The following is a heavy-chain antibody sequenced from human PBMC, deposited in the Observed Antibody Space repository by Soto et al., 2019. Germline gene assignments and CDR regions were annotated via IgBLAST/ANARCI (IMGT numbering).Heavy chain of an antibody. J-gene: IGHJ6*02. CDR2: LYNTGST. D-gene: IGHD3-22*01. CDR3: ARRLYYDSSGFEGCGMDV. Sequence: SETLSLTCTVSCSSIIRYYWSWIRQSPGKGLEWIGYLYNTGSTIYNPSLKSRVTISVDTSKNQFSLKMNSVTAADTAVYYCARRLYYDSSGFEGCGMDVWGQGTTVT. V-gene: IGHV4-59*08. CDR1: CSSIIRYY.